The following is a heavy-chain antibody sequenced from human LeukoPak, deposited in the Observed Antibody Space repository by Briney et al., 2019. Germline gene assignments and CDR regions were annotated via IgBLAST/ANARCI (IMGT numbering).Heavy chain of an antibody. Sequence: GRSLRLSCAASGFTFDDYAMHWVRQAPGKGLEWVSGISWNSGSIGYADSVKGRFTISRDNAKNSLYLQMNSLGAEDTALYYCAKEKVNGVGKFDPWGQGTLVTVSS. V-gene: IGHV3-9*01. CDR1: GFTFDDYA. CDR2: ISWNSGSI. J-gene: IGHJ5*02. D-gene: IGHD3-22*01. CDR3: AKEKVNGVGKFDP.